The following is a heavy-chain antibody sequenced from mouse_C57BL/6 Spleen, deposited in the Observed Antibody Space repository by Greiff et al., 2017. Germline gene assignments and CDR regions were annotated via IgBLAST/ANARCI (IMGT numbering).Heavy chain of an antibody. J-gene: IGHJ4*01. CDR3: ERQDGNTYYAMDY. V-gene: IGHV5-6*01. CDR2: ISSGGSYT. Sequence: VQLKESGGDLVKPGGSLKLSCAASGFTFSSYGMSWVRQTPDKRLEWVATISSGGSYTYYPDSVKGRFTFSRDNAKNTLYLQMSSLKSEATAMYDCERQDGNTYYAMDYWGQGTSVTVSS. CDR1: GFTFSSYG. D-gene: IGHD2-1*01.